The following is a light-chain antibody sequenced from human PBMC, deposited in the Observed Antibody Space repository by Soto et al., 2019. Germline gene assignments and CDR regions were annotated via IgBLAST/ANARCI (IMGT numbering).Light chain of an antibody. CDR2: GSS. J-gene: IGLJ1*01. Sequence: QSVLTQPPSVSVAPGQRVTISCTGSSSNIGAGSDVHWYQQLPGTAPKLLIYGSSNRPSGVPDRFSGSKSATSASLAITGLQAEDAADYYCLSYDSSLSGYVFGTGTKVTVL. CDR1: SSNIGAGSD. CDR3: LSYDSSLSGYV. V-gene: IGLV1-40*01.